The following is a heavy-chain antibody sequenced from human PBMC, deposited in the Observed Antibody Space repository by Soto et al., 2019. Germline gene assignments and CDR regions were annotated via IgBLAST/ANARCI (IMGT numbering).Heavy chain of an antibody. V-gene: IGHV3-23*01. Sequence: DVQLLESGGDLVQPGGSLRLSCAASGFIFSNYAMSWVRQAPGKGLEWVSLIRRSGGPTNYADSVKGRFTVSRDNSKNILLLQMNSLRAEDTAVYYCVKDFRVGYDWTHDWGQGTLVTVSS. CDR1: GFIFSNYA. CDR2: IRRSGGPT. J-gene: IGHJ4*02. D-gene: IGHD5-12*01. CDR3: VKDFRVGYDWTHD.